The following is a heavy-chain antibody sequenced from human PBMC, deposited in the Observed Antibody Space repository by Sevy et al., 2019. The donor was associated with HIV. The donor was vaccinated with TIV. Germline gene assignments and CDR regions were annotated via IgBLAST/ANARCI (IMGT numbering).Heavy chain of an antibody. V-gene: IGHV3-30-3*01. Sequence: GGSLRLSCAASGFTFSSYAMHWVRQAPGKGLEWVAVISYDGSNKYYEDSVKGRFTISRDNSKNTLYLQMNSLRAEDTAVYYCARESAIVRLLDAFDIWGQGTMVTVS. CDR2: ISYDGSNK. CDR3: ARESAIVRLLDAFDI. CDR1: GFTFSSYA. J-gene: IGHJ3*02. D-gene: IGHD4-17*01.